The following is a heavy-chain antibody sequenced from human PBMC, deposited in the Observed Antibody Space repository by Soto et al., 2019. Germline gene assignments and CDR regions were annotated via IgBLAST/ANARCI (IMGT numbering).Heavy chain of an antibody. CDR2: IYHSGST. CDR3: ARDLAGYYDSSGYYYSPRYYYGMDV. J-gene: IGHJ6*02. Sequence: PSETLSLTCAVSGGSISSGGYSWSWIRQPPGKGLEWIGYIYHSGSTYYNPSLKSRVTISVDRSKNQFSLKLSSVTAADTAVYYCARDLAGYYDSSGYYYSPRYYYGMDVWGQGTTVTVSS. CDR1: GGSISSGGYS. D-gene: IGHD3-22*01. V-gene: IGHV4-30-2*01.